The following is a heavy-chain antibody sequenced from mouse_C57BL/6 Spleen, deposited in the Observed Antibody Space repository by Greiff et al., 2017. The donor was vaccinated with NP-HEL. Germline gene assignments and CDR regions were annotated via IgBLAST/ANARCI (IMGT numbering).Heavy chain of an antibody. Sequence: QVQLQQSGPELVKPGASVKISCKASGYAFSSSWMNWVKQRPGKGLEWIGRIYPGDGDTNYNGKFKGKATLTADKSSSTAYMQLSSLTSEDSAVYFCARNYPDYYGSSWFAYWGQGTLVTVSA. CDR3: ARNYPDYYGSSWFAY. V-gene: IGHV1-82*01. CDR2: IYPGDGDT. D-gene: IGHD1-1*01. CDR1: GYAFSSSW. J-gene: IGHJ3*01.